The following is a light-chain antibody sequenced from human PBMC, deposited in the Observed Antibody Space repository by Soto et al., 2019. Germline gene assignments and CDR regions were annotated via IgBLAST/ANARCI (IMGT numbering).Light chain of an antibody. CDR2: YND. V-gene: IGLV1-44*01. J-gene: IGLJ1*01. CDR3: AVWDDSLSRYV. CDR1: SSNIGFNT. Sequence: SVLTQPPSASGTPGQRVTISCSGSSSNIGFNTVSWYQQLPGTAPRLVIYYNDQRPSGFPDRFSGSKSGTSASLAISGLQPEDEADYYCAVWDDSLSRYVFATGTKLTVL.